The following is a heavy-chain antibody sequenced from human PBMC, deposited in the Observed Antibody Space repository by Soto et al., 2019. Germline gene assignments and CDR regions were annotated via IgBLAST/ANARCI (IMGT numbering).Heavy chain of an antibody. V-gene: IGHV1-18*04. J-gene: IGHJ4*02. Sequence: ASVKVSCKASGYTFTDYGISWVRQAPGQGLEWMGWISTYNGNTIYAQKIQGRVTMATDTSTSTAYVELRSLRSDDTAVYYCAREEGISDWHAFDYWGQGTMVTVYS. CDR2: ISTYNGNT. CDR3: AREEGISDWHAFDY. CDR1: GYTFTDYG. D-gene: IGHD6-19*01.